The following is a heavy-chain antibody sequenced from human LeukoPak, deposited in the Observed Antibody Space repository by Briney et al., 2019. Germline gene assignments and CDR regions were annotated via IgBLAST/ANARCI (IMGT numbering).Heavy chain of an antibody. V-gene: IGHV3-23*01. CDR3: AKAGGGVNREVDY. J-gene: IGHJ4*01. D-gene: IGHD3-16*01. CDR2: IGDSGGI. CDR1: GFTFSSYA. Sequence: PGGSLRLSCAASGFTFSSYAMTWVRQAPGKGLEWVSVIGDSGGIYYTDSVKGRFTISRDNSKNTLYLQMNGLRAEDTAIYYCAKAGGGVNREVDYWGQGTLVTVS.